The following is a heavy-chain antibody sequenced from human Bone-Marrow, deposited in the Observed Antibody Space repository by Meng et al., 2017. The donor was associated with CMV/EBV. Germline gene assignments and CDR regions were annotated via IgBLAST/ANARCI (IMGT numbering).Heavy chain of an antibody. J-gene: IGHJ4*02. CDR1: GFTFSSFG. CDR2: IRYDGSNK. D-gene: IGHD4-23*01. Sequence: LVSSGVCVVQPEGSLCLACAASGFTFSSFGMHWVRQAPGKGLEWVAFIRYDGSNKYYADSVKGRFTISRDNSKNTLYLQMNSLRAEDTAVYYCAKDRTTVVDYWGQGTLVTVSS. CDR3: AKDRTTVVDY. V-gene: IGHV3-30*02.